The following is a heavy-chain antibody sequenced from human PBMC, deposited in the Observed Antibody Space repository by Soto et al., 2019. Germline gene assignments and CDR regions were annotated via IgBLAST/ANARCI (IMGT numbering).Heavy chain of an antibody. Sequence: EQSGPEVKKPGSSVKVSCKASADTFNNYGFYWVRPAPGQGLECVGGVVPLLGSATYAPKFQGRATMSAEESAITVYLELTKLQSDDTAICYCASVIAVDRFDSWGLGSLVIVS. CDR1: ADTFNNYG. J-gene: IGHJ5*01. CDR3: ASVIAVDRFDS. V-gene: IGHV1-69*01. CDR2: VVPLLGSA. D-gene: IGHD3-22*01.